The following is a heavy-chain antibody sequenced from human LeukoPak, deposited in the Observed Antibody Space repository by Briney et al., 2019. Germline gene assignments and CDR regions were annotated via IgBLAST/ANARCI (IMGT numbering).Heavy chain of an antibody. D-gene: IGHD2-2*01. CDR1: GFTFSSYW. CDR3: ARVVVPAVELDAFDI. Sequence: GGSLRLSCAASGFTFSSYWMSWVRQAPGKGLEWVANIKQDGSEKYYVDSVKGRFTISRDNAKNSLYLQMNSLRAEDTAVYYCARVVVPAVELDAFDIWGQGTMVTVSS. J-gene: IGHJ3*02. V-gene: IGHV3-7*01. CDR2: IKQDGSEK.